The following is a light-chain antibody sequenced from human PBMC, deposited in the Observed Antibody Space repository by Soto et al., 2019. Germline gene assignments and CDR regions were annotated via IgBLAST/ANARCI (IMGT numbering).Light chain of an antibody. CDR2: GAT. Sequence: QSALTQPASVSASPGQSITISCTGRSSDVGGYNLVSWYQQHPGKAPQLMIFGATYRPSGVSNRFSASKSGNTAFLTISGLQAEDEADYYCCSYAGSNTYAFGTGTKVTVL. V-gene: IGLV2-23*01. CDR1: SSDVGGYNL. CDR3: CSYAGSNTYA. J-gene: IGLJ1*01.